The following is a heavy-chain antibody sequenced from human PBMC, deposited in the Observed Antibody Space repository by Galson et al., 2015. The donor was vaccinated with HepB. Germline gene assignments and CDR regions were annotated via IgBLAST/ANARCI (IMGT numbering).Heavy chain of an antibody. CDR1: ADIFNTHT. Sequence: SCKASADIFNTHTITWVRQAPGQGLEWMGGVIPVLDGPLYAQRFHDRVTITADTSSNTVSMELKNLKSDDTATYFCARALHGAFDPWGQGTLVTVSS. V-gene: IGHV1-69*02. CDR2: VIPVLDGP. J-gene: IGHJ5*02. D-gene: IGHD3-10*01. CDR3: ARALHGAFDP.